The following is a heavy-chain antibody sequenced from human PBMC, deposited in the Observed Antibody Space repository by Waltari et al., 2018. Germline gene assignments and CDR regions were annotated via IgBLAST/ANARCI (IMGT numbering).Heavy chain of an antibody. V-gene: IGHV1-8*03. D-gene: IGHD3-10*01. Sequence: QVQLVQSGAEVKKPGASVKVSCKASGYSFTSNNINWVRQAAGQGLEWMGWMNRISGSTGYAQKFQDRVIITRNTSIGTAYMELRSLISEDTAVYYCARDYGSGTYYYMDVWGKGTTVTVSS. J-gene: IGHJ6*03. CDR3: ARDYGSGTYYYMDV. CDR2: MNRISGST. CDR1: GYSFTSNN.